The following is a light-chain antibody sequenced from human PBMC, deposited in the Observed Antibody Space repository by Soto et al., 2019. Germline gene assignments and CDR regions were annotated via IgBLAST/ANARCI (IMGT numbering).Light chain of an antibody. CDR3: QQYNNWPPIT. CDR1: QSVGNS. Sequence: PGERATLSCRASQSVGNSHVAWYQQKPGQAPRLLFYGASTRATDIPARFSGSGSGTDLTLTISNLQSEDFAVYYCQQYNNWPPITFGQGTRLEIK. V-gene: IGKV3-15*01. J-gene: IGKJ5*01. CDR2: GAS.